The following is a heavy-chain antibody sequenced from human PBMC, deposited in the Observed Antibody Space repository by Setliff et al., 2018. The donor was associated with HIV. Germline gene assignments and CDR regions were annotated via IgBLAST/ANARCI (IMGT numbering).Heavy chain of an antibody. CDR2: IYYSGST. V-gene: IGHV4-31*03. J-gene: IGHJ2*01. D-gene: IGHD4-17*01. Sequence: SETLSLTCTVSGASISSGGYYWSWIRQHPGKGLEWIAYIYYSGSTYYNPSLKSRVTISVDTSKNHFSLRLSSVTAADTAVYYCARAALTSVTTGFLDWYFDLWGRGTLVTVSS. CDR1: GASISSGGYY. CDR3: ARAALTSVTTGFLDWYFDL.